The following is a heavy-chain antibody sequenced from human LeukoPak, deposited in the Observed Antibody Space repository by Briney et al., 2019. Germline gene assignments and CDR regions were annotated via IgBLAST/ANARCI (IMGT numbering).Heavy chain of an antibody. V-gene: IGHV1-2*02. CDR3: ARDRDSYGDYYFFYMDV. CDR1: GYTFNAYY. Sequence: KASGYTFNAYYIHWVRQAPRQGLEWMGWINPHSGGTNSTQKFQDRVTMTRDTSMSTVYMELSRLSSDDTAVYYCARDRDSYGDYYFFYMDVWGKGTTVAVSS. D-gene: IGHD5-18*01. J-gene: IGHJ6*03. CDR2: INPHSGGT.